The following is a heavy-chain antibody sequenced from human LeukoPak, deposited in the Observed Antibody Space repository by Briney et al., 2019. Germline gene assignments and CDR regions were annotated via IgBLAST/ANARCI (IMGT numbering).Heavy chain of an antibody. CDR3: ARGVSHFDI. D-gene: IGHD3-16*01. CDR1: GGSISSYY. V-gene: IGHV4-4*09. Sequence: PSETLSLTCTVSGGSISSYYWSWIRQPPGKGLEWIEYIYTSGSTNYNPSLKSRVTISVDTSKNQFSLKLSSVTAADTAVYYCARGVSHFDIWGQGTTVTVSS. CDR2: IYTSGST. J-gene: IGHJ3*02.